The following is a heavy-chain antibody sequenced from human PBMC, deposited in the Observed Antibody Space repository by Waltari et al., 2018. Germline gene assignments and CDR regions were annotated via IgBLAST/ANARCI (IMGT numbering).Heavy chain of an antibody. V-gene: IGHV3-13*01. D-gene: IGHD2-21*01. J-gene: IGHJ4*02. Sequence: EVQLVESGGGLVQPGESLRLTCATSGFTFGNFDMYWVRQATGKGLEWVATIDIADGTYYPDSVKGRFIISRDNAKRSLYLQMNSLGAGDTAVYYCARVKAHCGADCYPDFWGQGTLVTVSS. CDR3: ARVKAHCGADCYPDF. CDR2: IDIADGT. CDR1: GFTFGNFD.